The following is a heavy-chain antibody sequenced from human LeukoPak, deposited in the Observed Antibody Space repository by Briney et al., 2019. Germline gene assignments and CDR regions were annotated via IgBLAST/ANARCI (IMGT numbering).Heavy chain of an antibody. J-gene: IGHJ3*02. CDR1: GFTFSAYW. CDR3: ARVFLSLEWSDDAFDI. D-gene: IGHD3-3*01. CDR2: IKQDGSEK. Sequence: PGGSLRLSCAASGFTFSAYWMSWVRQAPGKGLEWVANIKQDGSEKYYVDSVKGRFTISRDNAKNSLYLQMNSLRAEDTAVYYCARVFLSLEWSDDAFDIWGQGTMVTVSS. V-gene: IGHV3-7*01.